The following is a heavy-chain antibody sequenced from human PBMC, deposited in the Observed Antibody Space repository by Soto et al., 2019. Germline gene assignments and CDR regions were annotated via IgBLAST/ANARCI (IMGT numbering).Heavy chain of an antibody. Sequence: GSLRLSCAASGFTFSSYAMHWVRQAPGKGLEWVAVISYDGSNKYYADSVKGRFTISRDNSKNTLYLQMNSLRAEDTAVYYCARGPSSSGWYFWFDPWGQGTLVTVSS. D-gene: IGHD6-19*01. J-gene: IGHJ5*02. CDR1: GFTFSSYA. V-gene: IGHV3-30-3*01. CDR3: ARGPSSSGWYFWFDP. CDR2: ISYDGSNK.